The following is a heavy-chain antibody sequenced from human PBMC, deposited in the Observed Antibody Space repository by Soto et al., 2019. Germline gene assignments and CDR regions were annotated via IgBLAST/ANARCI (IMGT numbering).Heavy chain of an antibody. Sequence: PGGSLRLSCAASDFTFNNAWMNWVRQAPGKGLEWVGRIKSKTDGGTTDYAAPVKGRFTISRDDSKNTLYLQMNSLKTEDTAVYCCTTVTLYYYYYGMDVWGQGTTVTVSS. J-gene: IGHJ6*02. CDR3: TTVTLYYYYYGMDV. CDR1: DFTFNNAW. CDR2: IKSKTDGGTT. V-gene: IGHV3-15*07.